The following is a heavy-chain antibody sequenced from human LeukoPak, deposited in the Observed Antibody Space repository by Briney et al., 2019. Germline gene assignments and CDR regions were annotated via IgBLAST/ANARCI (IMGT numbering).Heavy chain of an antibody. CDR2: IRYDGSNK. CDR1: GFTFSSYG. V-gene: IGHV3-30*02. Sequence: GGSLRLSCAASGFTFSSYGMHWVRQAPGKGLEWVAFIRYDGSNKYYADSVKGRFTISRDTSKNTLYLQMSSLRTEDTAVYYCAKAEGDTGWYFDYWGQGTLVTVSS. CDR3: AKAEGDTGWYFDY. D-gene: IGHD5-18*01. J-gene: IGHJ4*02.